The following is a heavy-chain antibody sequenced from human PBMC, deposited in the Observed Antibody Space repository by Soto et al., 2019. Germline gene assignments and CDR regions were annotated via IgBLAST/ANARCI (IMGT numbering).Heavy chain of an antibody. CDR1: GFTFNNYA. CDR3: AKTFLARYCSSSICYDPADYFDY. D-gene: IGHD2-2*01. V-gene: IGHV3-23*01. J-gene: IGHJ4*02. Sequence: GSLILSCAASGFTFNNYAMSLVRQAPGKGLEWVSSINNGGDNIYYADSVKGRFTISRDNSKSTLYLQMNSLRAEDTAVYYCAKTFLARYCSSSICYDPADYFDYWGQGTLVTVSS. CDR2: INNGGDNI.